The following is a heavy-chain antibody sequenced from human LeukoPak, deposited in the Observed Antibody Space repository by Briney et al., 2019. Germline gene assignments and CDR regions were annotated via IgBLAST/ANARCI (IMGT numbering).Heavy chain of an antibody. D-gene: IGHD3-10*01. J-gene: IGHJ4*02. V-gene: IGHV3-53*05. CDR1: GFTVNNNY. CDR3: AREGYYGSGSPPSLYFDY. Sequence: GGSLRLSCAASGFTVNNNYMTWVRQAPGKGLEWVSVIYSGGTTYYADSVKGRFTISRDNSRSTLYLQMNSLRPEDTAIYYCAREGYYGSGSPPSLYFDYWGQGTLVTVSS. CDR2: IYSGGTT.